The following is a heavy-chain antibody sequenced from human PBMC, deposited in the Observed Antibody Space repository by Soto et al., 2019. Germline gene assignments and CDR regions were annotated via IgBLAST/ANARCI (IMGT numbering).Heavy chain of an antibody. V-gene: IGHV4-4*02. CDR2: ISHRGTP. Sequence: QVHLQESGPGLVEPSETLPLTCAVSGVSVSETYWWSWVRQPPGKGLEWIGEISHRGTPHYNASLWSRVSMSTDTSRNQISLTLMSVTAADSASYFCARHVGVPGTRGFDYWGQGTLVTVSS. D-gene: IGHD6-13*01. J-gene: IGHJ4*02. CDR3: ARHVGVPGTRGFDY. CDR1: GVSVSETYW.